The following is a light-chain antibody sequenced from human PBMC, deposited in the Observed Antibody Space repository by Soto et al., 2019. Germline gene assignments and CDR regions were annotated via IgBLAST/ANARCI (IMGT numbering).Light chain of an antibody. Sequence: VVFTQSPSNLSLSPGKRATLSCRDSQSISSSYLAWYQQRPGQAPRLLIYDASSRAAGIPARFSGSGSVTDFTLTISRLDPADSAVYYCQRPGTTFGQGTKVDIK. CDR1: QSISSSY. V-gene: IGKV3-20*01. CDR2: DAS. J-gene: IGKJ1*01. CDR3: QRPGTT.